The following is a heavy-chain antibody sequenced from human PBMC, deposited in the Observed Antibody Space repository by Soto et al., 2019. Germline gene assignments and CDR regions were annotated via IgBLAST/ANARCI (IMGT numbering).Heavy chain of an antibody. CDR3: ARGDYYDTSGPFSDAFDT. CDR1: GVTFNTYW. J-gene: IGHJ3*02. Sequence: GRSLRLSCVAAGVTFNTYWMSWVRKAPGKGLEWVANIKPDGSEKWYVDSVKGRFTISRDNAKNSLYLQMNSLRADDTAVYYCARGDYYDTSGPFSDAFDTWGQGTMVTVSS. D-gene: IGHD3-22*01. CDR2: IKPDGSEK. V-gene: IGHV3-7*04.